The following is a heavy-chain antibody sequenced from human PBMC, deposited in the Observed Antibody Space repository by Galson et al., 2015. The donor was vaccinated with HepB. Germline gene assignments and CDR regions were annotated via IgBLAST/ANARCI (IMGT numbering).Heavy chain of an antibody. J-gene: IGHJ4*02. CDR1: GDSLSNDRW. CDR2: AYHSGGT. V-gene: IGHV4-4*02. Sequence: TLSLTSAVSGDSLSNDRWWSWVRQPPGHGLACIGEAYHSGGTNYRPSLKSRVTISVDKSKNQFSLKLTSVTAADTAVYYCARAKEGRGYFDYWGQGTLVTVSS. D-gene: IGHD3-10*01. CDR3: ARAKEGRGYFDY.